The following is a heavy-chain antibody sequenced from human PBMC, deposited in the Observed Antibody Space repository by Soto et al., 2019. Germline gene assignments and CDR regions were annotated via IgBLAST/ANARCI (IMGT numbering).Heavy chain of an antibody. CDR3: ARGHTMVRGVIKASGRGPGYMDV. D-gene: IGHD3-10*01. Sequence: TSETLSLTCAVYGGSFSGYYWSWIRQPPGKGLEWIGEINHSGSTNYDPSLKSRVTISVDTSKNQFSLKLSSVTAADTAVYYCARGHTMVRGVIKASGRGPGYMDVWGKGTTVTVSS. V-gene: IGHV4-34*01. CDR2: INHSGST. J-gene: IGHJ6*03. CDR1: GGSFSGYY.